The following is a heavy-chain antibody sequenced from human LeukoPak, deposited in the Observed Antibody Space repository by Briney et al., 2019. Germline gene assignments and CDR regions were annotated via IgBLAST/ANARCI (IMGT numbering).Heavy chain of an antibody. J-gene: IGHJ5*02. V-gene: IGHV3-23*01. CDR2: ISGSGGST. D-gene: IGHD2-15*01. Sequence: GGSLRLSCAASGFTFSSYAMSCVPQAPGKGREWVSAISGSGGSTYYADPVKGRFTISRDNSKNTLSLQMNSLRAEDTAVYYCAKVRVVAAIADIWWFDPWGQGTLVTVSS. CDR3: AKVRVVAAIADIWWFDP. CDR1: GFTFSSYA.